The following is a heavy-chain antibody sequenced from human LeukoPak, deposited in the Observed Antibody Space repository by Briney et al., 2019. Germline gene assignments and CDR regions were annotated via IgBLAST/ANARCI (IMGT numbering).Heavy chain of an antibody. CDR1: GFTFSSYS. J-gene: IGHJ6*03. D-gene: IGHD1-26*01. CDR3: ARWRLSGSSKFYYYYMDV. V-gene: IGHV3-21*01. CDR2: ISSSSSYI. Sequence: PGGSLRLSCAASGFTFSSYSMNWVRQAPGKGLEWVSSISSSSSYIYYADSVKGRFTISRDNAKNSLYLQMNSLRAEDTAVYYCARWRLSGSSKFYYYYMDVWGKGTTVTVSS.